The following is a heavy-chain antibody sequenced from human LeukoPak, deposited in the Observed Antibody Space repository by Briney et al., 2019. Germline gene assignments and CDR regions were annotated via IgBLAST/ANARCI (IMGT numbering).Heavy chain of an antibody. CDR1: GYTFTDYY. V-gene: IGHV1-2*02. CDR2: INPNGGGT. Sequence: GASVKVSCKASGYTFTDYYIHWVRQAPGQGLEWMGWINPNGGGTNYAQKFQGRVTMTRDTFITTAYMELSRLRSDDTAVYYCARSYYVSGSYVDYWGQGTPVTVSS. J-gene: IGHJ4*02. D-gene: IGHD3-10*01. CDR3: ARSYYVSGSYVDY.